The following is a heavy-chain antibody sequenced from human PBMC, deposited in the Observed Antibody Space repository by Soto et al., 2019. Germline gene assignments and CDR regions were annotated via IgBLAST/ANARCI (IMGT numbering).Heavy chain of an antibody. D-gene: IGHD3-16*01. CDR3: VKETYDTCAEY. CDR2: IWYDGSKK. Sequence: QVQLVESGGGVVQPGRSLRLSCVVSQFTFSDYGMHWIRQAPDQGLEWLGTIWYDGSKKIYGDSVRGRFTIFRDNSKNTLYLQMNRLGVEETGVYFCVKETYDTCAEYWGRGTLVIVSP. V-gene: IGHV3-33*06. CDR1: QFTFSDYG. J-gene: IGHJ4*02.